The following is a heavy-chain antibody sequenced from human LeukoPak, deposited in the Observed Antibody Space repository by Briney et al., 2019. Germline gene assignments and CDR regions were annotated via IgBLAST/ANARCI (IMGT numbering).Heavy chain of an antibody. CDR2: IKPNSGGT. Sequence: GASVTVSCTASGYTFTDHYIHWVRQAPGQGLEWMAWIKPNSGGTNYAQKFQVRVTMTRDTSISTAYMGLRRLRSDDTAVYYCAREWIAVAGTDYYYYYGMDVWGQGTTVTVSS. D-gene: IGHD6-19*01. CDR1: GYTFTDHY. CDR3: AREWIAVAGTDYYYYYGMDV. J-gene: IGHJ6*02. V-gene: IGHV1-2*02.